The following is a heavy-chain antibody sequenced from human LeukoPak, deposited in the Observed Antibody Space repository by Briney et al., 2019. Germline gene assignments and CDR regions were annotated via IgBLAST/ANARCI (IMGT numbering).Heavy chain of an antibody. J-gene: IGHJ6*02. Sequence: SETLSLTCTVSGGSISSYYWSWIRQPPGKGLEWIGYIYYSGSTNYNPSLKSRVTISVDTSKNQFSLKLSSVTAADTAVYYCARHRGSNYYYGMDVWGQGTTVTVSS. CDR1: GGSISSYY. V-gene: IGHV4-59*01. D-gene: IGHD3-10*01. CDR3: ARHRGSNYYYGMDV. CDR2: IYYSGST.